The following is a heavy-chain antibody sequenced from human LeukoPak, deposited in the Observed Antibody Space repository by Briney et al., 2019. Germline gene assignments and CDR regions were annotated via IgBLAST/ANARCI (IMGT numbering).Heavy chain of an antibody. CDR2: IYSGGSS. J-gene: IGHJ4*02. D-gene: IGHD1-26*01. CDR1: GFTVSSNY. CDR3: ARDIYSGSYLGY. V-gene: IGHV3-66*01. Sequence: GGSLRLSCAASGFTVSSNYISWVRQAPGKGLEWVSVIYSGGSSYYADSVKGRFTISRDNSKNTLYLQMNSLRAEDKAVYYCARDIYSGSYLGYWGQGTLVTVSS.